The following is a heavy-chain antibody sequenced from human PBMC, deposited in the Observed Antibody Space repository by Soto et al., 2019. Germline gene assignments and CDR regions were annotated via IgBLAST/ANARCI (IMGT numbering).Heavy chain of an antibody. CDR1: GGAFSDYH. D-gene: IGHD2-2*01. CDR3: ARGRGPTRRSQPYFDH. Sequence: QVQFQHWGAGLLKPSETVSLTCAVNGGAFSDYHWTWIRQAPGNGLEWIGEVNHFGTTKYNPSLQSRVTISVDTSKNLFSLNLTSVTAADTALYYCARGRGPTRRSQPYFDHWCQGALVSVSS. J-gene: IGHJ4*02. CDR2: VNHFGTT. V-gene: IGHV4-34*02.